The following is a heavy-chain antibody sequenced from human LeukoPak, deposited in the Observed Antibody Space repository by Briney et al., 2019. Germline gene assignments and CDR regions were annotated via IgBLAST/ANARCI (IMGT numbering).Heavy chain of an antibody. CDR3: ARALAKTSTPYWFDP. V-gene: IGHV4-59*01. Sequence: SETLSLTCTVSGGSISSYYWSWIRQPPGKGLEWIGYIYYSGSTNYNPSLKSRVTISVDTSKNQFSLKLSSVTAADTAVYYCARALAKTSTPYWFDPWGQGTLVTVSS. CDR1: GGSISSYY. CDR2: IYYSGST. J-gene: IGHJ5*02. D-gene: IGHD4/OR15-4a*01.